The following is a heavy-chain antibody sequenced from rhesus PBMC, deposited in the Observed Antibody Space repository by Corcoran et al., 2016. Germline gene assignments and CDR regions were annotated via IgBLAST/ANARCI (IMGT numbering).Heavy chain of an antibody. Sequence: QVQLQESGPGLVKPSETLSLTCAVPGGSISSSNWWSWIREPPGTGLEWFGSISGCSCSTYYNPSLTSRVTISKDTSKNQFSLKLSSVTAADTAVYYCARDRRGDYYDADLPYYYGLDSWGQGVVVTVSS. CDR3: ARDRRGDYYDADLPYYYGLDS. CDR2: ISGCSCST. CDR1: GGSISSSNW. V-gene: IGHV4S19*01. D-gene: IGHD3-34*01. J-gene: IGHJ6*01.